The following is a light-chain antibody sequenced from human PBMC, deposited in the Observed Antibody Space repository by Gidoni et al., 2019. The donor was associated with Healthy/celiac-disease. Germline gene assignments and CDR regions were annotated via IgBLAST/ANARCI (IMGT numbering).Light chain of an antibody. CDR2: DAS. Sequence: DIQMTQSPSSLSASVGDRVTITCQASQDISNYLNWYQQKPGKAPKLLIYDASNLETGVPSRFNGSGSGTDFTFTISSLQPEDIATYYCQQYDNLPPLXFXGGTKVEIK. J-gene: IGKJ4*01. CDR1: QDISNY. CDR3: QQYDNLPPLX. V-gene: IGKV1-33*01.